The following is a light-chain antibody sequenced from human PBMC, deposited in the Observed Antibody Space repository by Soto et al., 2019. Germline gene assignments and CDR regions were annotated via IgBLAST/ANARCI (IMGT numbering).Light chain of an antibody. CDR3: QQYGSSPMT. V-gene: IGKV3-20*01. J-gene: IGKJ1*01. CDR2: GAS. Sequence: EIVLTQSPGTLSLSPGERATFSCRASQSVTSSYLAWYQQKPGQAPRLLIYGASSRATGIPDRFSGSGSGTDFTLTISRLEPEDFAVYYCQQYGSSPMTFGQGTKVEIK. CDR1: QSVTSSY.